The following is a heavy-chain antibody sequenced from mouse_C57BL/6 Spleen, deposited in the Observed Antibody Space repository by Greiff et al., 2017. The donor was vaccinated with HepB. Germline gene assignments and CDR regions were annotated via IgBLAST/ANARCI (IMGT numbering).Heavy chain of an antibody. J-gene: IGHJ3*01. CDR1: GFTFSSYA. CDR2: ISDGGSYT. D-gene: IGHD1-1*01. CDR3: ARAASYYGSSYWFAY. Sequence: EVQRVESGGGLVKPGGSLKLSCAASGFTFSSYAMSWVRQTPEKRLEWVATISDGGSYTYYPDNVKGRFTISRDNAKNNLYLQMSHLKSEDTAMYYGARAASYYGSSYWFAYWGQGTLVTVSA. V-gene: IGHV5-4*01.